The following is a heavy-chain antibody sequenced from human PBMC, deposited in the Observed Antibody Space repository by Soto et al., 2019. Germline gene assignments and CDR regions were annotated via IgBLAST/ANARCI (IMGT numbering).Heavy chain of an antibody. CDR2: IYHSGST. J-gene: IGHJ4*02. CDR1: GGSISSGGYS. Sequence: SETLSLTCAVSGGSISSGGYSWSWIRQPPGKGLDWIGYIYHSGSTYYNPSLKSRVTISVDRSKNQFSLKLSSVTAAATAVYYCVRVPDYWGQGTLVTVSS. V-gene: IGHV4-30-2*01. CDR3: VRVPDY.